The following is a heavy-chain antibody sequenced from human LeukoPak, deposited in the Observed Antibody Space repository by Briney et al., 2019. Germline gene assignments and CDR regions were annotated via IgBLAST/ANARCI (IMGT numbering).Heavy chain of an antibody. J-gene: IGHJ4*02. Sequence: GGSLRLSCAASGFTFSSYDMHWVRQAPGKGLEWVSAIGTAGDTYYPGSVKGRFTISRENAKNSLYLQMNSLRAGDTAVYYCATGIKGDDFSYWGQGTLVTVSS. CDR2: IGTAGDT. V-gene: IGHV3-13*01. CDR3: ATGIKGDDFSY. D-gene: IGHD1-26*01. CDR1: GFTFSSYD.